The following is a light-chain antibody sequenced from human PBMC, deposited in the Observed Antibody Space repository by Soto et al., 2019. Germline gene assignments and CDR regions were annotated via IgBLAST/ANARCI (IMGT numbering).Light chain of an antibody. CDR3: QQRSNWPPTWT. CDR2: DAS. CDR1: QSVSSY. Sequence: EIVLTQSPATLSLSPGERATLSCRASQSVSSYLAWYQHKPGQAPRLLIYDASKRATGIPARFSGSGSGTDFPLTISSLEHEDFAVYYCQQRSNWPPTWTFGQGTKVEVK. J-gene: IGKJ1*01. V-gene: IGKV3-11*01.